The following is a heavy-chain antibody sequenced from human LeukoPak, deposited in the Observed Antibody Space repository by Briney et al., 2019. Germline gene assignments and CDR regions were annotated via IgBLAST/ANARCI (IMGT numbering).Heavy chain of an antibody. Sequence: GGSLGLSCAASGFTFSSYAMSWVRQAPGKGLEWVSAISGSGGSTYYADSVKGRFTISRDNSKNTLYLQMNSLRAEDTAVYYCAKDSAGGYVSDYWGQGTLVTVSS. CDR2: ISGSGGST. J-gene: IGHJ4*02. CDR1: GFTFSSYA. CDR3: AKDSAGGYVSDY. D-gene: IGHD5-12*01. V-gene: IGHV3-23*01.